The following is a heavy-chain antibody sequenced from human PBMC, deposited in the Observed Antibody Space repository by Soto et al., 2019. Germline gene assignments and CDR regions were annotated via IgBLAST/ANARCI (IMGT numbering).Heavy chain of an antibody. CDR1: GGSISSGGYY. CDR2: IYYSGST. V-gene: IGHV4-31*03. Sequence: SETLSLTCTVSGGSISSGGYYWSWIRQHPGKGLEWIGYIYYSGSTYYNPSLKSRVTISVDTSKNQFSLKLSSVTAADTAVYYCARGVHDQGGGRDGYRPYYFDYWGQGTLVTVSS. D-gene: IGHD3-16*01. CDR3: ARGVHDQGGGRDGYRPYYFDY. J-gene: IGHJ4*02.